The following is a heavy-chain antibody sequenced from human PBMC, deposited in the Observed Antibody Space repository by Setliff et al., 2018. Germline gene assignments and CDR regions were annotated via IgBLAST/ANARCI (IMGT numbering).Heavy chain of an antibody. V-gene: IGHV3-23*01. CDR1: GFTFSGYS. CDR2: ISDSGGSA. Sequence: GGSLRLSCEASGFTFSGYSMNWVRQAPGKGLEWVSAISDSGGSAYYADSVKGRFTISRDNSKNTLYLQMTSLRAEDTAVYYCAKSMTTEIYFDYWGQGTLVTVSS. J-gene: IGHJ4*02. D-gene: IGHD4-17*01. CDR3: AKSMTTEIYFDY.